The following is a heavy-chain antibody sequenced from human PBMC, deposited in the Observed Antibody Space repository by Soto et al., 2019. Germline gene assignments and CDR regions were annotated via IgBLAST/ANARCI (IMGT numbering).Heavy chain of an antibody. D-gene: IGHD4-17*01. J-gene: IGHJ4*02. CDR3: ATVFDV. V-gene: IGHV3-74*01. CDR2: IDTDGGGT. Sequence: EVPLVESGGGLVQPGGSLRVSCAASGFILRSHMIHWVRQAPGKGLEWVSRIDTDGGGTSYADSVKGRFTISTDNVENTVYLQMNGLRVEDTAVYYCATVFDVWGQGTLVTVSS. CDR1: GFILRSHM.